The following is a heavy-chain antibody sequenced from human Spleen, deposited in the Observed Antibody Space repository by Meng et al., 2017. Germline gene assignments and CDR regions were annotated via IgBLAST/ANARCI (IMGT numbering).Heavy chain of an antibody. D-gene: IGHD3-10*01. J-gene: IGHJ4*02. CDR1: GFTLRCDW. CDR2: LNPAETTI. CDR3: VRDFGGESDY. V-gene: IGHV3-74*01. Sequence: EHPVESGGCVVKQGRSLRLSCAASGFTLRCDWLHWVRQPPVKGLVWVARLNPAETTINPAASVMGRFSISRDIAKNTLYLQMNSLRVEDTAVYYCVRDFGGESDYWGQGTLVTVSS.